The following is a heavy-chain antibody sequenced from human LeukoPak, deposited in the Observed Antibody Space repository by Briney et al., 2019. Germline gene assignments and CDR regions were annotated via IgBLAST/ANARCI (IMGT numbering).Heavy chain of an antibody. J-gene: IGHJ4*02. CDR3: ANCYRAAAGTT. Sequence: GRPLRLSCAASGFTFSSYAMHWVRQAPGKGLEWVAVISYDGSNKYYADSVKGRFTISRDNSKNTLYLQMNSLKAEDTAVYYCANCYRAAAGTTWGQGTLVTVSS. CDR2: ISYDGSNK. CDR1: GFTFSSYA. V-gene: IGHV3-30-3*01. D-gene: IGHD6-13*01.